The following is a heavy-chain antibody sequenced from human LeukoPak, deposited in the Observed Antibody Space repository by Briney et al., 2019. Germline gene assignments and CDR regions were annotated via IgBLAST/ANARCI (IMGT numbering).Heavy chain of an antibody. CDR3: ARQSLPRYYYYYMDV. D-gene: IGHD3-9*01. CDR2: IKEDGSER. V-gene: IGHV3-7*01. CDR1: GFTFSSYW. J-gene: IGHJ6*03. Sequence: GGSLSLSCAASGFTFSSYWMSWVRQAPGKGLEWVANIKEDGSERYYVASVEGRFTISRDNAKNSVYVQMSSLKTEDTAVYYCARQSLPRYYYYYMDVWGKGTTVTVTS.